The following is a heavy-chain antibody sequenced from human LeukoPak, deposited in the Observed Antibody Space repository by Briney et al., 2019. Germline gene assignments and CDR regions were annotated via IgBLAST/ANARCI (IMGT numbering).Heavy chain of an antibody. J-gene: IGHJ6*02. CDR2: IKQDGGEK. Sequence: PGGSLRLSCAAYGFTFSSYWMSWVRQAPGKGPEWVANIKQDGGEKYYVDSVKGRFTISRDKAKNSLYLQMNSLRAEDTAVYYCARSSKAESTRYSSGWYSGPPYYYGMDVWGQGTTVTVSS. CDR3: ARSSKAESTRYSSGWYSGPPYYYGMDV. CDR1: GFTFSSYW. V-gene: IGHV3-7*05. D-gene: IGHD6-19*01.